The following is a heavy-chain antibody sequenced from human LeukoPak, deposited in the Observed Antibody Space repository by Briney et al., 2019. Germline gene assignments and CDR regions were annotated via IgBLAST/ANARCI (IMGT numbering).Heavy chain of an antibody. J-gene: IGHJ4*02. CDR1: GFTFSNYA. CDR3: AKADTSMVRRYYFDY. V-gene: IGHV3-23*01. CDR2: ISGGGGSK. D-gene: IGHD5-18*01. Sequence: PGGSLRLSCAASGFTFSNYAVSWIRQAPGKGLEWVSVISGGGGSKYYADSVKGRFTIPRDYSRDTLYLQMDSLRGEDAAVYYCAKADTSMVRRYYFDYWGQGTLVTVSS.